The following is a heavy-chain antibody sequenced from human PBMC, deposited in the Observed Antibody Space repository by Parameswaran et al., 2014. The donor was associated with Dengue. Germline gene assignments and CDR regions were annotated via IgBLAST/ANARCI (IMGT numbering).Heavy chain of an antibody. D-gene: IGHD6-6*01. CDR2: IWYDGSNK. J-gene: IGHJ6*02. V-gene: IGHV3-33*01. Sequence: WIRQPPGKGLEWVAVIWYDGSNKYYADSVKGRFTISRDNSKNTLYLQMNSLRAEDTAVYYCARDFGQLVLYYYGMDVWGQGTTVTVSS. CDR3: ARDFGQLVLYYYGMDV.